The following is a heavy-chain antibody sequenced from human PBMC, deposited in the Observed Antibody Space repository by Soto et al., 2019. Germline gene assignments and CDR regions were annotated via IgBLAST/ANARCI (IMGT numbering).Heavy chain of an antibody. Sequence: SETLSLTCNVSGDSIVRGTYFWSWIRQPPGRGLEWIGYISSSGTTYYKSSLKSRLTISAATSKNQFSLNLTSVTVADTAVYYCARGIAARPPFFDNWGQGTLVTVSS. CDR2: ISSSGTT. CDR1: GDSIVRGTYF. CDR3: ARGIAARPPFFDN. V-gene: IGHV4-30-4*01. J-gene: IGHJ4*02. D-gene: IGHD6-6*01.